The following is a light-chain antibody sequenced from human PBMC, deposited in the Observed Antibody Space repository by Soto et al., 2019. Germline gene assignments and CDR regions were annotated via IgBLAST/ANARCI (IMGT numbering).Light chain of an antibody. Sequence: QSVLTQPASVSVSPGQSISVSCTGTSSDVGSYDVSWYQQRPGKGPRLMPPGVSDRFSGSKSGNTASLTISGLQAEDEADYYCFSYAGDSTYVFGTGTKVTVL. CDR3: FSYAGDSTYV. J-gene: IGLJ1*01. V-gene: IGLV2-23*01. CDR1: SSDVGSYD.